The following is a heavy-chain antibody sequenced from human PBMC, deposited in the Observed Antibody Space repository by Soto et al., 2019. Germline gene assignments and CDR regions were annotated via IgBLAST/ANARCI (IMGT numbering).Heavy chain of an antibody. D-gene: IGHD3-22*01. J-gene: IGHJ6*02. CDR1: GGTFSSYA. Sequence: SVKVSCKAPGGTFSSYAISWVRQAPGQGLEWTGGIIPIFGTANYAQKFQGRVTITADESTSTAYMELSSLRSEDTAVYYCARYYYDSSGYYPRLYYYGMDVWGQGTTVTVSS. CDR2: IIPIFGTA. CDR3: ARYYYDSSGYYPRLYYYGMDV. V-gene: IGHV1-69*13.